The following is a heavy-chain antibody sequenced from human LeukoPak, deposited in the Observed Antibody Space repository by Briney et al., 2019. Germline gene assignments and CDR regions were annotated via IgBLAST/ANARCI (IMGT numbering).Heavy chain of an antibody. CDR3: ASSGHDYGDYPDSY. CDR2: IIPIFGTA. D-gene: IGHD4-17*01. Sequence: SVKVSCKASGGTFSGYAISWVRQAPGQGLEWMGGIIPIFGTANYAQKFQGRVTITADESTSTAYVELSSLRSEDTAVYYCASSGHDYGDYPDSYWGQGTLVTVSS. V-gene: IGHV1-69*13. J-gene: IGHJ4*02. CDR1: GGTFSGYA.